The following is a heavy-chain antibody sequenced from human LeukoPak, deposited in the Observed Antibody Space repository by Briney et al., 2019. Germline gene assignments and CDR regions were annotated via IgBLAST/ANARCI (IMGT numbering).Heavy chain of an antibody. J-gene: IGHJ3*02. Sequence: GGSLRLSCAASGFTLSSYWMTWVRQAPGKGLEWVANIRRDGTQEHYVDSVKGRFTISRDNAKNSLYLQMNSLRAEDTALYHCARGGYSYALYAFDIWGQGTMVTVSS. D-gene: IGHD5-18*01. CDR1: GFTLSSYW. V-gene: IGHV3-7*03. CDR2: IRRDGTQE. CDR3: ARGGYSYALYAFDI.